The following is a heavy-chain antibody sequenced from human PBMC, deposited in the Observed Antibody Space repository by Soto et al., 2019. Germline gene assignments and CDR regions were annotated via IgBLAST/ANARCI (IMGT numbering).Heavy chain of an antibody. J-gene: IGHJ5*02. CDR1: GCTFTSYG. Sequence: ASVKVSYKASGCTFTSYGISWVQQAPRQLLEWMGWISAYNGNTNYAQKLQGRVTMTTDTSTSTAYMELRSLRSDDTAVYYCARDRNYDFWSGYYFWFDPWGQGTLVTVSS. V-gene: IGHV1-18*01. CDR2: ISAYNGNT. D-gene: IGHD3-3*01. CDR3: ARDRNYDFWSGYYFWFDP.